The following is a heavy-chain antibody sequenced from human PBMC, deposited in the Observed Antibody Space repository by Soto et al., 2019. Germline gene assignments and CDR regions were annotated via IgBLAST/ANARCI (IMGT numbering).Heavy chain of an antibody. CDR2: IYSGGST. Sequence: EVQMVETGGGLIQPWGSLRLSCAASGFTVSTNYMSWVRQAPGKGLERVSLIYSGGSTYYADSVKGRFTISSDNSKNTLYPQMNSLRAEDTAVYYFSRSSSGYPYDFDYCGQGTLVTVS. CDR1: GFTVSTNY. J-gene: IGHJ4*02. CDR3: SRSSSGYPYDFDY. D-gene: IGHD3-22*01. V-gene: IGHV3-53*02.